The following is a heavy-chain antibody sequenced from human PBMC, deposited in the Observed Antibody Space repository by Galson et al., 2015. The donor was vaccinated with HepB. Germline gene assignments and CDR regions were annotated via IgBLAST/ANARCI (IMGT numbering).Heavy chain of an antibody. CDR1: GFISNNYN. Sequence: SLRLSCAASGFISNNYNMIWVRQAPGKGLEWVSSISSDSTYIFYAASVKGRFTISRDNAKNSLSLQINNLRAEDTALYYCARDRGVLPAAIDYWGQGTLVTVSS. CDR2: ISSDSTYI. D-gene: IGHD2-2*01. V-gene: IGHV3-21*01. CDR3: ARDRGVLPAAIDY. J-gene: IGHJ4*02.